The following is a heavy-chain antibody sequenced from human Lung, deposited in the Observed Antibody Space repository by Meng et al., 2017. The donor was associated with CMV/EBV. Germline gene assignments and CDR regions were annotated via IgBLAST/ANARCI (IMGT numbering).Heavy chain of an antibody. CDR2: ISSGSSTI. CDR1: GFTFSTYS. D-gene: IGHD2-15*01. Sequence: GEXXKISCAASGFTFSTYSMIWVRQARGKGLEWISYISSGSSTIYYADSVKGRCSISRDNAEKTLYLHVNNLRGEDTAVYYCAKGGGAGRSASDYWGQGTLVTVSS. V-gene: IGHV3-48*04. J-gene: IGHJ4*02. CDR3: AKGGGAGRSASDY.